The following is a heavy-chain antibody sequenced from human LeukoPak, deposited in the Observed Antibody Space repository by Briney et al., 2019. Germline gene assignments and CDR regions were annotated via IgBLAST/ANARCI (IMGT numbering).Heavy chain of an antibody. J-gene: IGHJ4*02. CDR3: ARVDYGGNLDY. CDR1: GYTFTGYY. Sequence: ASVKVSCKASGYTFTGYYMHWVRQAPGQGLEWMGIINPSGGSTSYAQRFQGRVTMTRDTSTSTVYMELSSLRSEDTAVYYCARVDYGGNLDYWGQGTLVTVSS. D-gene: IGHD4-23*01. CDR2: INPSGGST. V-gene: IGHV1-46*01.